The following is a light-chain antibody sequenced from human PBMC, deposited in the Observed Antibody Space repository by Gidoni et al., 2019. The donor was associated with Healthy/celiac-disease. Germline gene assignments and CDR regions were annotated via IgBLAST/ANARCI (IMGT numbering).Light chain of an antibody. CDR1: QSVSSN. CDR3: QQYNNWPRT. V-gene: IGKV3-15*01. CDR2: GAS. Sequence: EIVMTQSPATLSVSPAESATLHCRASQSVSSNLPGYHQKPGQAPSLLISGASTRATGIPSRFSGSGSGTEFTLTISTLQSEDFAVYYCQQYNNWPRTFGQGTKVEIK. J-gene: IGKJ1*01.